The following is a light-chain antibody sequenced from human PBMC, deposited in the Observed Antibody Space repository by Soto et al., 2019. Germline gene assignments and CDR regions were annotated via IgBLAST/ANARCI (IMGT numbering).Light chain of an antibody. J-gene: IGLJ2*01. CDR2: EVN. CDR1: SSDVGGYNY. Sequence: QSALTQPPSASGSPGQSVTISCTGTSSDVGGYNYVSWYQQHPGKAPKLMIYEVNKRPSGVPDRFSGSKSGNTASLTVSGLQAEDEADYYCQVWDTGNDHVVFGGGTKLTVL. CDR3: QVWDTGNDHVV. V-gene: IGLV2-8*01.